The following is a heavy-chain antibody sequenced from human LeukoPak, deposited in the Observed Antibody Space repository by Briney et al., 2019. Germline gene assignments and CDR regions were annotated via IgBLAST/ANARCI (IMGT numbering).Heavy chain of an antibody. CDR3: AKGDSSGWTYFDY. D-gene: IGHD6-19*01. J-gene: IGHJ4*02. V-gene: IGHV3-9*01. Sequence: PGGSLRLSCAASGFTFDDYAMHWVRQAPGKGLEWVSGISWNSGSIGYADTVKGRFTISRDNAKNSLYLQMSSLRAEDTALYYCAKGDSSGWTYFDYWGQGTLVTVSS. CDR1: GFTFDDYA. CDR2: ISWNSGSI.